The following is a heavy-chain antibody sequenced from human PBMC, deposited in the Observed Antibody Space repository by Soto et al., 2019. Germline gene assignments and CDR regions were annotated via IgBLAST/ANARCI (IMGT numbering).Heavy chain of an antibody. Sequence: QLQLQESGPGLVKPSETLSLTCTVSGGSISSSSYYWGWIRQPPGKGLEWIGSIYYSGSTYYNPSLKGRVTISGGTSKNQFSLKLSSVTAADTAVYYCARHTPAISISDHWGQGTLVTVSS. CDR3: ARHTPAISISDH. J-gene: IGHJ4*02. CDR1: GGSISSSSYY. D-gene: IGHD2-15*01. V-gene: IGHV4-39*01. CDR2: IYYSGST.